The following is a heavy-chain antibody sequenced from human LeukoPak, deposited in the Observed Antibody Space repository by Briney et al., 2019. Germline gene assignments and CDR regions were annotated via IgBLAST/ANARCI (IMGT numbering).Heavy chain of an antibody. CDR3: AAAFSAYDPFDS. CDR2: VYTTGST. CDR1: GGSISSGSYY. D-gene: IGHD5-12*01. V-gene: IGHV4-61*02. J-gene: IGHJ4*02. Sequence: SQTLSLTCTVSGGSISSGSYYWSWIRQPAEKGLEWIGRVYTTGSTNYNPSLKSRVTISVDTSKNQFSLNLRSVTATDTAFYYCAAAFSAYDPFDSWGQGTLVTVSS.